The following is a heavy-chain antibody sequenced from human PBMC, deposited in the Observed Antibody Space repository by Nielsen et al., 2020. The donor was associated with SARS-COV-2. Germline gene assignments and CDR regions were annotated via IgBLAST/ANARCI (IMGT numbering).Heavy chain of an antibody. CDR3: ARDRGGGGSGSYRY. Sequence: SVKVSCKASGGTFSSYAISWVRQAPGQGLEWMGRIIPILGIANYAQKLEGRVTIAADKSTSTAYMELSSLRSEDTAVYYCARDRGGGGSGSYRYWGQGTLVTVSS. D-gene: IGHD3-10*01. CDR1: GGTFSSYA. V-gene: IGHV1-69*04. J-gene: IGHJ4*02. CDR2: IIPILGIA.